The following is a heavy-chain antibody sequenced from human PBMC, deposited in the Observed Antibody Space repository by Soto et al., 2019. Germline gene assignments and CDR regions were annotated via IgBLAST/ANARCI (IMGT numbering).Heavy chain of an antibody. CDR3: ARGGLIPAAINPYYYYYMDV. CDR1: GFTFSSYS. J-gene: IGHJ6*03. D-gene: IGHD2-2*01. CDR2: ISSSSSTI. V-gene: IGHV3-48*01. Sequence: GGSLRLSCAASGFTFSSYSMNWVRQAPGKGLEWVSYISSSSSTIYYADSVKGRFTISRDNAKNSLYMQMNNLRAEDTAVYYCARGGLIPAAINPYYYYYMDVWGKGTTVTVSS.